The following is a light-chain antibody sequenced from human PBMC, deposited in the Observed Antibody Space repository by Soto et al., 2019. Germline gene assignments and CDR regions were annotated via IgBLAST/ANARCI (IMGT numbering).Light chain of an antibody. CDR2: AAS. CDR3: QQLESYPST. V-gene: IGKV1-9*01. Sequence: IQLTQSPSALSASIGDRVTITCRAGQGISTYLAWYQQKPGKAPKLLIYAASTLQSGVPSRFRGSGSGTDFTLTISSLQPEDFATYYCQQLESYPSTFGGGTKVDI. CDR1: QGISTY. J-gene: IGKJ4*01.